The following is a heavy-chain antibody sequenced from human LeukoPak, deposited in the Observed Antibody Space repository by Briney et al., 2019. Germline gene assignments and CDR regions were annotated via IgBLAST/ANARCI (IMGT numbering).Heavy chain of an antibody. V-gene: IGHV1-18*01. Sequence: ASVKVSCKASGYTFTSYGISWVRQAAGQGLEWMGWISAYNGNTNDAQKLQGRVTMTTDTSTSTAYMELRSLRSDGTAVYYCARDLWIYYGSGSYYKPNVYWGQGTLVTVSS. CDR3: ARDLWIYYGSGSYYKPNVY. CDR2: ISAYNGNT. D-gene: IGHD3-10*01. CDR1: GYTFTSYG. J-gene: IGHJ4*02.